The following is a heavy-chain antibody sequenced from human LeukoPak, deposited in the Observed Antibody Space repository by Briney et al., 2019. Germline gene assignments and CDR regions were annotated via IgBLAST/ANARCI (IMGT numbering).Heavy chain of an antibody. CDR2: TSAYNGNT. Sequence: ASVKVSCKASGYTFTSYGISWVRQAPGQGLEWMGWTSAYNGNTNYAQKLQGRVTMTTDTSTSTAYMELRSLRSDDTAVYYCAREVRTYYYDSSGSDWYYFDYWGQGTLVTVSS. CDR1: GYTFTSYG. J-gene: IGHJ4*02. D-gene: IGHD3-22*01. CDR3: AREVRTYYYDSSGSDWYYFDY. V-gene: IGHV1-18*01.